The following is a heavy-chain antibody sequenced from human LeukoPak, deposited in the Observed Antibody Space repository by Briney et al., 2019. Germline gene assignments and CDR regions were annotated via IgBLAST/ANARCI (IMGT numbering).Heavy chain of an antibody. CDR3: ARGGPYYDFWSGYYPKYYYYMDV. CDR1: GYTFTSYY. D-gene: IGHD3-3*01. V-gene: IGHV1-46*01. CDR2: INPSGGST. J-gene: IGHJ6*03. Sequence: GASVKVSCKASGYTFTSYYMHCVRQAPGQGLEWMGIINPSGGSTSYAQKFQGRVTMTRDTSTSTVYMELSSLRSEDTAVYYCARGGPYYDFWSGYYPKYYYYMDVWGKGTTVTVSS.